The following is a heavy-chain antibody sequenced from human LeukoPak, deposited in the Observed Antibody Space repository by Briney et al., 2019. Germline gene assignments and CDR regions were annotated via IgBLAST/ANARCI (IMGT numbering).Heavy chain of an antibody. Sequence: GGSLRLSCAASGFSFSGYWMSWVRQAPGKGLEWVANIKQDGSDKYYVDSVKGRFTISRDNAKNSLYLQMSSLRAEDTAVYYCARRRTISGSGPYYMDAWGKGTTVTVSS. CDR1: GFSFSGYW. V-gene: IGHV3-7*01. D-gene: IGHD3-3*02. J-gene: IGHJ6*03. CDR3: ARRRTISGSGPYYMDA. CDR2: IKQDGSDK.